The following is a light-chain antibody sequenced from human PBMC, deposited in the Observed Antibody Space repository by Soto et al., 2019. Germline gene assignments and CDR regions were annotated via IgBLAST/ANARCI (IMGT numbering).Light chain of an antibody. V-gene: IGKV3-20*01. CDR1: QSVSSSY. J-gene: IGKJ5*01. CDR3: QQYASSHT. Sequence: EIVLTQSPVALSLSPGERATLSCRASQSVSSSYLAWYQQKPGQAPRLLIYGASSRATGIPDRFSGSGSGTDFTLTISRLEPEDFAVYYCQQYASSHTFGQGTRLEIK. CDR2: GAS.